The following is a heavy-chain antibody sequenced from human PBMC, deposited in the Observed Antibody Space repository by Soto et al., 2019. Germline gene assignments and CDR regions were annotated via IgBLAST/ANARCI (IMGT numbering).Heavy chain of an antibody. D-gene: IGHD3-22*01. CDR1: GCSIRDYY. CDR3: ARLGGYYQAFDS. V-gene: IGHV4-59*08. Sequence: XETLCLTCSVSGCSIRDYYLGWIRQSPGKGLEWIGYIYYTGTTKYNPSLKSRVTISVDSSKNQFSLKLDSVTAADTAVYYCARLGGYYQAFDSWGQGTLVTVSS. CDR2: IYYTGTT. J-gene: IGHJ4*02.